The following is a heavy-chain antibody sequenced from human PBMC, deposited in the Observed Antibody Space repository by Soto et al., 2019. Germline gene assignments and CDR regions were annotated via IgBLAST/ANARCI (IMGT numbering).Heavy chain of an antibody. CDR3: ATSSSYYYYGMDV. V-gene: IGHV3-53*01. CDR1: GFTVSSNY. Sequence: GSLRLSCAASGFTVSSNYMSWVRQAPGKGLEWVSVIYSGGSTYYADSVKGRFTISRDNSKNTLYLQMNSLRAEDTAVYYCATSSSYYYYGMDVWGQRTTVTVSS. D-gene: IGHD2-2*01. J-gene: IGHJ6*02. CDR2: IYSGGST.